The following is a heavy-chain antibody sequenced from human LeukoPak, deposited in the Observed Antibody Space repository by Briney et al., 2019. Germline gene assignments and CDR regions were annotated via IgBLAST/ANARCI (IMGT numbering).Heavy chain of an antibody. CDR2: IYYSGST. CDR1: GGSISSSSYY. V-gene: IGHV4-39*07. D-gene: IGHD3-22*01. J-gene: IGHJ4*02. CDR3: ARGRSSGYYTEFDY. Sequence: SETLSLTCTVSGGSISSSSYYWGWIRQPPGKGLEWIGSIYYSGSTYYNPSLKGRVTISVDMSKNQFSLKLSSVTAADTAVYYCARGRSSGYYTEFDYWGQGTLVTVSS.